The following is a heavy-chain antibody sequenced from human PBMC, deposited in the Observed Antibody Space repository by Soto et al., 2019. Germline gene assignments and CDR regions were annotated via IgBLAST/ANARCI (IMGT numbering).Heavy chain of an antibody. D-gene: IGHD2-15*01. CDR3: ARFFFSSRRRHTRYRSGLGIPAEPPSDL. CDR2: IYYSGST. V-gene: IGHV4-59*01. Sequence: PGKGLEWIGYIYYSGSTNYNPYLKSRVTISVDTSKNQFSLKLNSVTAADTAVYYCARFFFSSRRRHTRYRSGLGIPAEPPSDL. J-gene: IGHJ2*01.